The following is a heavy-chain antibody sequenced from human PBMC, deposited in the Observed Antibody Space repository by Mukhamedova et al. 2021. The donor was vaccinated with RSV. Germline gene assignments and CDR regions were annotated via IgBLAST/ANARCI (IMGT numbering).Heavy chain of an antibody. J-gene: IGHJ5*02. CDR2: ISSSSSTI. V-gene: IGHV3-48*02. Sequence: VSYISSSSSTIYYADSVKGRFTISRDNAKNSLYLQMNSLRDEDTAVYYCARDRLWLILQPDWFDPWGPGTLVTVSS. CDR3: ARDRLWLILQPDWFDP. D-gene: IGHD5-12*01.